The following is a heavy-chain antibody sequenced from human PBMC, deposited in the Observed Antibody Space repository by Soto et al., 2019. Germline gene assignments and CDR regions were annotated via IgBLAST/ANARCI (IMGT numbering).Heavy chain of an antibody. J-gene: IGHJ6*02. V-gene: IGHV1-3*05. CDR1: GYTFTSYA. CDR3: ARATYYYGSGKYYCGMDV. D-gene: IGHD3-10*01. CDR2: INAGNGNT. Sequence: QVQLVQSGAEEKKPGASVKVSCKASGYTFTSYAMHWVRQAPGQRLEWMGWINAGNGNTKYSQKFQGRVTITRDTSASTAYMELSSLRSEDTAVYYCARATYYYGSGKYYCGMDVWGQGTTVTVSS.